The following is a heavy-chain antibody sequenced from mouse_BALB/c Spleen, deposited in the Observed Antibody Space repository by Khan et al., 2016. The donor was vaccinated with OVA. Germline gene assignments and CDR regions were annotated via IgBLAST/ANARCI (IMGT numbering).Heavy chain of an antibody. CDR3: PRHRGYYGQNPYFDY. D-gene: IGHD1-1*01. Sequence: EVQLVESGGGLVRPGGSLKLSCAASGFSFSSYSMSWVRQTPEKRLEWVATISSGGTYTYYPDSVKGRFTISRANAKNTLYLQMSSLKSADTAMFYCPRHRGYYGQNPYFDYWGQGTTLTVSS. V-gene: IGHV5-6-4*01. J-gene: IGHJ2*01. CDR2: ISSGGTYT. CDR1: GFSFSSYS.